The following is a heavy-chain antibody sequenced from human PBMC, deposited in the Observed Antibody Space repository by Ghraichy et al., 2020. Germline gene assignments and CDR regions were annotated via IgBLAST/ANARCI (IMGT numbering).Heavy chain of an antibody. J-gene: IGHJ4*02. D-gene: IGHD6-19*01. V-gene: IGHV3-15*01. CDR3: PVLLMYEVNSSGWPPN. CDR2: IKSKTDGGTT. Sequence: LSLTCAASGFTLSNAWMSWVRRAPGKGLEWVGRIKSKTDGGTTDYAAPVKGRFTISRDDSKNTLYLHMSSLKTEDTAVYYCPVLLMYEVNSSGWPPNLGQGTLVTVSS. CDR1: GFTLSNAW.